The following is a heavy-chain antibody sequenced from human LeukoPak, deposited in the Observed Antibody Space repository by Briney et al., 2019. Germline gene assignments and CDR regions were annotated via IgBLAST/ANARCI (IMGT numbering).Heavy chain of an antibody. J-gene: IGHJ6*03. CDR3: VRDKAGSTPNYYYSMDV. Sequence: GGSLRLSCAASGFTFSDYSVNWVRQAPGRGLEWVSSITGSGTYTYYADSVRGRFTLARDNARNSLYLQMNSLRAEDTAVYYCVRDKAGSTPNYYYSMDVWAQGPRSPSP. CDR1: GFTFSDYS. V-gene: IGHV3-21*01. D-gene: IGHD6-19*01. CDR2: ITGSGTYT.